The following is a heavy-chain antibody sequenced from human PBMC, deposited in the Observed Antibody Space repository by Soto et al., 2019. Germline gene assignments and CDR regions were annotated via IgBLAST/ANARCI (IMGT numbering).Heavy chain of an antibody. D-gene: IGHD3-10*01. J-gene: IGHJ4*02. CDR2: INSDGPST. Sequence: GLMWVSRINSDGPSTAYADSVKGRFAISRDNAKNTLYLQMNSLRAEDTAVYYCARENGSGIYPIDSWVQGTFVTVSS. V-gene: IGHV3-74*01. CDR3: ARENGSGIYPIDS.